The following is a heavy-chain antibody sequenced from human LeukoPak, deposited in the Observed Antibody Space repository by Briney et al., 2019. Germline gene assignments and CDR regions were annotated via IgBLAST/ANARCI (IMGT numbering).Heavy chain of an antibody. J-gene: IGHJ4*02. D-gene: IGHD3-10*01. CDR1: GFTVSSNY. V-gene: IGHV3-53*01. Sequence: GGSLRLSCAASGFTVSSNYMSWVRRAPGKGLEWVSVIYSGGSTYYADSVKGRFTISRDNSKNTLYLQMNSLRAEDTAVYYCARGHTTETIWFSDYWGQGTLVTVSS. CDR3: ARGHTTETIWFSDY. CDR2: IYSGGST.